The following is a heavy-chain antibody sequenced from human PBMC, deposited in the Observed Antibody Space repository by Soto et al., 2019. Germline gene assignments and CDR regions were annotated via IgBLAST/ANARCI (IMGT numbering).Heavy chain of an antibody. D-gene: IGHD4-17*01. V-gene: IGHV3-23*01. J-gene: IGHJ4*02. CDR1: GFTFSSYA. CDR3: AQPRFYGGNSHFDY. CDR2: ISHSGDYI. Sequence: GGSLRLSCAASGFTFSSYAMNWVRQAPGKGLEWVSLISHSGDYIYYADNVKGRFTISRDNSKNTLYLQMNSLRPDDTAVYYCAQPRFYGGNSHFDYWGQGTLVTVSS.